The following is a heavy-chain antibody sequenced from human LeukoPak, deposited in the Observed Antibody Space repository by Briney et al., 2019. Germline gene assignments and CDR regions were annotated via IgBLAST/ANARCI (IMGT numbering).Heavy chain of an antibody. CDR1: GGSISTSGYY. CDR3: ARVTRSYYSDSGRAPYYYHGMDV. CDR2: IDSSGNA. J-gene: IGHJ6*02. Sequence: SETLSLTCTVSGGSISTSGYYWGWMRQPPGKGLEYFASIDSSGNAYYNPSLRSRVTISADTSKNQFSLKLSSVTAADTAVYYCARVTRSYYSDSGRAPYYYHGMDVWGQGTTVTVSS. V-gene: IGHV4-39*07. D-gene: IGHD3-10*01.